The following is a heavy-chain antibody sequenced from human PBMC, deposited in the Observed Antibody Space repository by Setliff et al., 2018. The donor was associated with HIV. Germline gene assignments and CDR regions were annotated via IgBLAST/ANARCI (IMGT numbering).Heavy chain of an antibody. D-gene: IGHD2-21*02. V-gene: IGHV1-69*10. CDR2: IIPILGIA. Sequence: GASVKVSCKASGGTFSSYAISWVRQAPGQGLEWMGGIIPILGIANYAQKFQGRVTITADKSTSTAYMELSSLRSEETAGYYCASDGAGGDAQQADDYWGQGTLVTVSS. CDR3: ASDGAGGDAQQADDY. J-gene: IGHJ4*02. CDR1: GGTFSSYA.